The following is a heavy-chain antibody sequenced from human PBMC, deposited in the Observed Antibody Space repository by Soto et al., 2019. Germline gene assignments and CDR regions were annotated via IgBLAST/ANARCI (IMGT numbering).Heavy chain of an antibody. J-gene: IGHJ4*02. CDR1: GGSISSYY. CDR3: ARGYGDYVLDF. D-gene: IGHD4-17*01. Sequence: SETLSLTCTVSGGSISSYYWSWIRQPPGKGLEWIGYIYYSGSTNYNPSLKSRVTISVDTSKNQFSLKLSSVTAADTAVYYCARGYGDYVLDFWGQGTLVTVSS. V-gene: IGHV4-59*12. CDR2: IYYSGST.